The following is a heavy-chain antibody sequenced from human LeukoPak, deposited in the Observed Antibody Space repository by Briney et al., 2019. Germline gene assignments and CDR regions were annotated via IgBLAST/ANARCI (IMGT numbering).Heavy chain of an antibody. CDR3: ARDYGGNSCVDY. J-gene: IGHJ4*02. D-gene: IGHD4-23*01. CDR1: GYTFTGYY. Sequence: ASVKVSCKASGYTFTGYYMHWVRQAPGQGLEWMGWINPNSGGTNYAQKFQGRVTMTRDTSISTAYMELSRLGSDDTAVYYCARDYGGNSCVDYWGQGTLVTVSS. CDR2: INPNSGGT. V-gene: IGHV1-2*02.